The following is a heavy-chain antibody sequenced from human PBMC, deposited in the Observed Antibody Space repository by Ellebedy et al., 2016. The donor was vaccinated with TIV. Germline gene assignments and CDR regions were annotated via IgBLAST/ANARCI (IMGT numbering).Heavy chain of an antibody. J-gene: IGHJ6*02. V-gene: IGHV1-2*04. Sequence: AASVKVSCKASGYTFTGYYMHWARQAPGQGLEWMGWINPNSGGTNYAQNFQGWVTMTRDTFISTAYLELSRLRSDDTAVYYCVSGVVADRGLSHYYGLDVWGQGTTVTVSS. CDR3: VSGVVADRGLSHYYGLDV. CDR1: GYTFTGYY. D-gene: IGHD2-2*01. CDR2: INPNSGGT.